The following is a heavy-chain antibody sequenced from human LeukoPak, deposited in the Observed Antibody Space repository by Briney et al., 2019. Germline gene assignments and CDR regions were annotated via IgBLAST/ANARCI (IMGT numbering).Heavy chain of an antibody. Sequence: GASVKVSCKASGYTFTAYFIHWVRQGPGQGLEWMGRINSDNGGTTYAQTFQGRVTMTRDTSISTAYMELSRLTSDDTAVYYCARDLSSTSNWEFDYWGLGSLVTVSS. CDR1: GYTFTAYF. CDR2: INSDNGGT. CDR3: ARDLSSTSNWEFDY. V-gene: IGHV1-2*06. J-gene: IGHJ4*02. D-gene: IGHD7-27*01.